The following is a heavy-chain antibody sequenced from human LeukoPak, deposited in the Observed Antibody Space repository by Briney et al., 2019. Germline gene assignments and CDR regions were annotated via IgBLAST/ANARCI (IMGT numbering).Heavy chain of an antibody. CDR1: GGSISSSSYY. D-gene: IGHD1-14*01. J-gene: IGHJ5*02. Sequence: PSETLSLTCTVSGGSISSSSYYWGWIRQPPGKGLEWIGSIYYSGSTYYNPSLKSRVTISVDTSKNQFSLKLRSVTAADTAVYYSARVTSRLGWFDPWGQGTLVTVSS. CDR3: ARVTSRLGWFDP. V-gene: IGHV4-39*07. CDR2: IYYSGST.